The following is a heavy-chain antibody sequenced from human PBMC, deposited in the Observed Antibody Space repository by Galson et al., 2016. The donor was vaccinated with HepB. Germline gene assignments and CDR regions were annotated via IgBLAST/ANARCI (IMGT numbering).Heavy chain of an antibody. CDR3: AGDPLGYSDGLVPYFDY. D-gene: IGHD5-18*01. J-gene: IGHJ4*02. CDR2: IGSSPGTV. CDR1: GFTFTSYS. Sequence: SLRLSCAASGFTFTSYSMNWVRQVPGKGLEWVSYIGSSPGTVYYADSVKGRFTISRDNAKNSLYLQMNSLRDEDTAVYYCAGDPLGYSDGLVPYFDYGGQGTLVTVAS. V-gene: IGHV3-48*02.